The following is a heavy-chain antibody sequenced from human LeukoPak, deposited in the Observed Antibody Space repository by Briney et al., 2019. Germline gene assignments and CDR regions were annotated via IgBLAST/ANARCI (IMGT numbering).Heavy chain of an antibody. D-gene: IGHD3-22*01. CDR3: ARPYYYDSRIDP. CDR1: GGSISSGDYY. Sequence: SETLSLTCTVSGGSISSGDYYWSWIRQPPGKGLEWIGYMYYSGSSYYNPSLKSRVVISVDTSKNQFSLKLSSVTAADTAVYYCARPYYYDSRIDPWGQGTLVTVSS. J-gene: IGHJ5*02. V-gene: IGHV4-30-4*01. CDR2: MYYSGSS.